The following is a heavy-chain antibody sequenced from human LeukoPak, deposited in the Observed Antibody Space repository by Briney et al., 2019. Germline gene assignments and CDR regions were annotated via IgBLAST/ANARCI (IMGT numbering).Heavy chain of an antibody. CDR1: GGSFSGYY. Sequence: SETLSLTCAVYGGSFSGYYWSWIRQPPGKGLEWIGEINHSGSTNYNPSLKSRVTISVDTSKNQFSLKLSSVTAADTAVYYCARSLRLYTFDYWGQGTPVTVSS. CDR2: INHSGST. CDR3: ARSLRLYTFDY. J-gene: IGHJ4*02. V-gene: IGHV4-34*01.